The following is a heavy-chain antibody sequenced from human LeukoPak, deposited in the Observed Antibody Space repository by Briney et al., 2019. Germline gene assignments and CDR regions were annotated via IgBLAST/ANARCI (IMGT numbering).Heavy chain of an antibody. J-gene: IGHJ4*02. CDR1: GYTFTSYG. Sequence: ASVKVSCKTSGYTFTSYGIVWVRQAPGQGLEWMGWISPNNANTKYAQKFQGRVTMTRDTSTSTVYMELSSLRSEDTAVYYCARDLGRGYSYGFFDYWGQGTLVTVSS. V-gene: IGHV1-18*01. CDR3: ARDLGRGYSYGFFDY. CDR2: ISPNNANT. D-gene: IGHD5-18*01.